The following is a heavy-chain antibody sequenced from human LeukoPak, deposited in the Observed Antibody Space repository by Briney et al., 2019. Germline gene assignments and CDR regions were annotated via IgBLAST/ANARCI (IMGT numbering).Heavy chain of an antibody. CDR1: GYSIGSGYY. Sequence: SETLSLTCSVSGYSIGSGYYWGWIRQTPGKGLEWIGNIFHSGSTNYSPSLKSRVTISVDTSKNQFSLKLSSVTAADTAVYYCARHGPLSSTSPGRYYYYYMDVWGKGTTVTISS. V-gene: IGHV4-38-2*02. J-gene: IGHJ6*03. CDR2: IFHSGST. CDR3: ARHGPLSSTSPGRYYYYYMDV. D-gene: IGHD6-13*01.